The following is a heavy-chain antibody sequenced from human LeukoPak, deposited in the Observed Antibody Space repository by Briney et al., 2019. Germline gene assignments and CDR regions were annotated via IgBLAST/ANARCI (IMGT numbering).Heavy chain of an antibody. CDR2: ISGSSSSI. CDR1: GFTFTSYT. CDR3: ARDGYGDYYFDY. V-gene: IGHV3-21*01. D-gene: IGHD4-17*01. J-gene: IGHJ4*02. Sequence: WGSLRLSCAASGFTFTSYTMNWVRQAPGKGLEWVSSISGSSSSIYYADSVKGRFTISRDNAKNSLYLQMYSLSAEDTAVYYCARDGYGDYYFDYWGQGTLVTVSS.